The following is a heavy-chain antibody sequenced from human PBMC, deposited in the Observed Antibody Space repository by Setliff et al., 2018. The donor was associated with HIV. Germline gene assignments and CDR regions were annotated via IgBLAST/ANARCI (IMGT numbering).Heavy chain of an antibody. D-gene: IGHD1-26*01. V-gene: IGHV3-48*03. CDR2: ISTGGVTK. CDR3: ARDRYSGSSTDY. CDR1: GFSFSSYE. J-gene: IGHJ4*02. Sequence: GGSLRLSCAASGFSFSSYEMNWVRQAPGKGLEWISYISTGGVTKFYADSVEGRFSVSKDSAKNSVFLQMNSLRAEDTAVYYCARDRYSGSSTDYWGQGTLVTVSS.